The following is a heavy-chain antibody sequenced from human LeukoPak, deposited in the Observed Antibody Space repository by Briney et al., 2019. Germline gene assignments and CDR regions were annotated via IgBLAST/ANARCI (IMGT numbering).Heavy chain of an antibody. J-gene: IGHJ4*02. CDR1: GFAFSNAW. CDR3: TTAFPLPVWD. Sequence: GGSLRLSCAASGFAFSNAWMSWVRQAPGKGLEWVGRIKSKTDGRTTDYAAPVKGRFTISRDDSKNTLYLQMNSLKTEDTAVYYCTTAFPLPVWDWGQGTLVTVSS. D-gene: IGHD2-8*01. CDR2: IKSKTDGRTT. V-gene: IGHV3-15*01.